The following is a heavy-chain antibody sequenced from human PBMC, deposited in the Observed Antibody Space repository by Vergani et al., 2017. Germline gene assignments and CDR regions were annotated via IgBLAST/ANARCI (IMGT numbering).Heavy chain of an antibody. CDR1: EYSFGNYW. Sequence: EVELVQSGPEMRKPGESLKISCKGSEYSFGNYWIGWVRQMPGKGLEWMGIIYPADSDTRYSPSFQGQVTISADKSISAAFLHWSSLKASDTAMYYCARQKDGRSWFDPWGQGTLVTVSS. CDR2: IYPADSDT. CDR3: ARQKDGRSWFDP. V-gene: IGHV5-51*01. D-gene: IGHD2-15*01. J-gene: IGHJ5*02.